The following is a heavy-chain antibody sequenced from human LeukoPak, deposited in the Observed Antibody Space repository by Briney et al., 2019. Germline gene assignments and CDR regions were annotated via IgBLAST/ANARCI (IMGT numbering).Heavy chain of an antibody. CDR3: AKDEILVEQFYFDS. Sequence: PGGSLRLSCAASGFNFSNYGMHWVRQAPGKGLEWVAFIRYDGSNKYYADSVKGRFTISRDSSKNTVYLQMNSLRAEDTAVYYCAKDEILVEQFYFDSWGQGTLVTVSS. V-gene: IGHV3-30*02. D-gene: IGHD2-21*01. CDR1: GFNFSNYG. CDR2: IRYDGSNK. J-gene: IGHJ4*02.